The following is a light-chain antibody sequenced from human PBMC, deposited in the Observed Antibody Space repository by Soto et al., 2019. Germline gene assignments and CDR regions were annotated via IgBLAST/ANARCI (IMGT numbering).Light chain of an antibody. CDR2: DAS. CDR1: QSMNSW. V-gene: IGKV1-5*01. CDR3: LRYNAFSQT. Sequence: GERVTITCRASQSMNSWLAWYQQKPGEAPKVLIYDASSLESGVPSRFSGSGSGTEFTLTIGSLQPEDFATYYCLRYNAFSQTFGQGTKVDIK. J-gene: IGKJ1*01.